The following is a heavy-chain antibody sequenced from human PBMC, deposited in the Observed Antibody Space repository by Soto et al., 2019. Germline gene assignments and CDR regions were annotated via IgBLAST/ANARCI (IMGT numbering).Heavy chain of an antibody. D-gene: IGHD3-22*01. V-gene: IGHV3-49*03. CDR1: GFTFGDYG. CDR3: TTDSYITIVIVRSDY. J-gene: IGHJ4*01. Sequence: GGSLRLSCSTSGFTFGDYGMTWFRQAPGKGLEWVGLIKSKTYGKTTEYAASATGRFTISRDDSKNIAYLQMNSLKAEDTAVYYCTTDSYITIVIVRSDYWGHGTLVTVSS. CDR2: IKSKTYGKTT.